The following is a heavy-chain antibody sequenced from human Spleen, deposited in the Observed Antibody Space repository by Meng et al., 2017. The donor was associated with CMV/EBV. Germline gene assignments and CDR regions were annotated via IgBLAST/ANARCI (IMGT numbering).Heavy chain of an antibody. V-gene: IGHV3-30*02. CDR2: IRYDGSNK. CDR1: GFTFSSYS. CDR3: VKGWQQLGDS. D-gene: IGHD4-23*01. Sequence: GESLKISCAASGFTFSSYSMNWVRQAPGKGLEWVAFIRYDGSNKFYADSVKGRFTISRDNSKNTLYLQMNSLRAEDTAVYYCVKGWQQLGDSWGQGTLVTVSS. J-gene: IGHJ4*02.